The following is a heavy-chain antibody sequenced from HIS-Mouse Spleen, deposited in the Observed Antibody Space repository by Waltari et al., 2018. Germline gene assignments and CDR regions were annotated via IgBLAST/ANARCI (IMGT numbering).Heavy chain of an antibody. V-gene: IGHV4-39*07. J-gene: IGHJ4*02. CDR3: ARDPRWNDGIDY. Sequence: QLQLQESGPGLVKPSETLSLPCTVSGGPISSSSYYWVWIRQPPGKGLEWIGGIYYSGSTYYNPSLKSRVTISVDTSKNQFSLKLSSVTAADTAVYYCARDPRWNDGIDYWGQGTLVTVSS. CDR2: IYYSGST. D-gene: IGHD1-1*01. CDR1: GGPISSSSYY.